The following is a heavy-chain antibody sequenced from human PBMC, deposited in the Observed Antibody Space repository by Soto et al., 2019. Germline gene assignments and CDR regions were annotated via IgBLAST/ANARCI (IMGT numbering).Heavy chain of an antibody. Sequence: GASVKVSCKASGYTFTSYGISWVRQAPGQGLEWMGWISAYNGNTNYAQKLQGRVTMTTDTSTSTAYMELRSLRSDDTAVYYCARVMACNFWSGYLPLLNRYGMDVWGQGTTVTVSS. D-gene: IGHD3-3*01. CDR3: ARVMACNFWSGYLPLLNRYGMDV. J-gene: IGHJ6*02. CDR1: GYTFTSYG. V-gene: IGHV1-18*01. CDR2: ISAYNGNT.